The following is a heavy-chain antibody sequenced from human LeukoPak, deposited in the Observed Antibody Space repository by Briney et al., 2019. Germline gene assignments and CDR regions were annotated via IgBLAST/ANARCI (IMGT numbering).Heavy chain of an antibody. Sequence: SETLSLTCAVYGGSFSGYYWSWIRQPPGKGLEWIGEINHSGSTNYNPSLKSRVTISVDTSKNQFSLKLSSVTAADTAVYYCARDDYLGYWGQGTLVTVSS. CDR1: GGSFSGYY. CDR2: INHSGST. V-gene: IGHV4-34*01. CDR3: ARDDYLGY. J-gene: IGHJ4*02. D-gene: IGHD3-16*01.